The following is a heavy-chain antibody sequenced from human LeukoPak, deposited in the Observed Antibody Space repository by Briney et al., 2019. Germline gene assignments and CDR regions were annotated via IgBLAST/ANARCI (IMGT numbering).Heavy chain of an antibody. J-gene: IGHJ4*02. V-gene: IGHV1-46*01. D-gene: IGHD5-12*01. CDR3: LRSTDIVAPFDY. Sequence: ASVNVSCKASGYTFTSYYMHWVRQAPGQGLEWMGIINPSGGSTSYAQKFQGRVTMTRDTSTSTVYMELSSLRSEDTAVYYCLRSTDIVAPFDYWGQGTLVTVSS. CDR1: GYTFTSYY. CDR2: INPSGGST.